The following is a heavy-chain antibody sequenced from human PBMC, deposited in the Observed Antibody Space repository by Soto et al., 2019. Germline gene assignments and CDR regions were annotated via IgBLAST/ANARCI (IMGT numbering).Heavy chain of an antibody. CDR2: ISGSGGST. CDR3: SSGYSSGWYENYYYYYGMDV. D-gene: IGHD6-19*01. CDR1: EFTFSSYA. V-gene: IGHV3-23*01. J-gene: IGHJ6*02. Sequence: LRLSCGASEFTFSSYAMSWVRQAPGKGLEWVSAISGSGGSTYYADSVKGRFTISRDNSKNTLYLQMNSLRAEDTAVYYCSSGYSSGWYENYYYYYGMDVWGQGTTVTVSS.